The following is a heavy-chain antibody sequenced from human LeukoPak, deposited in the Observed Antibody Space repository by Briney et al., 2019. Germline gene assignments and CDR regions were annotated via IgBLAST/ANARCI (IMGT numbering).Heavy chain of an antibody. CDR3: ARDPFSSDGLFYFDY. CDR2: ISVGSDYI. Sequence: PGGSLRLSCAASGFTFSSYEMNWVRQAPGKGLEWVSSISVGSDYIFYADSVKGRFTISRDNAKNSLYLQMDSLRAEDTAVYYCARDPFSSDGLFYFDYWGQGTLVTVSS. CDR1: GFTFSSYE. D-gene: IGHD5-24*01. V-gene: IGHV3-21*01. J-gene: IGHJ4*02.